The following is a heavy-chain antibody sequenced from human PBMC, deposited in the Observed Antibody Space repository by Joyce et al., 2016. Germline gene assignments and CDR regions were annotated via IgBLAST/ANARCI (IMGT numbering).Heavy chain of an antibody. CDR3: ARHRGGGYFEESGDY. CDR2: VYPADSDA. D-gene: IGHD5-18*01. Sequence: SCKASGYNFIDFWIAWVRQMPGKGLEWMGIVYPADSDARYSPSFQGQVIISADKSSGVAYLQWNRLEASDTAMYFCARHRGGGYFEESGDYWGQGTLVTVSS. J-gene: IGHJ4*02. V-gene: IGHV5-51*01. CDR1: GYNFIDFW.